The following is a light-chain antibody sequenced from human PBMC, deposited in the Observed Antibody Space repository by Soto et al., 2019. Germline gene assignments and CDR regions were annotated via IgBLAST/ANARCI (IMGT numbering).Light chain of an antibody. Sequence: EIVMTQSPATLSVSPEERATLSCRASQTVSSNLAWYQQKPGQAPRLLIYGASTRATGIPARFSGSGSGTEFTLIIGSLQSEDFALYYCQQYNNWPPAFGQGTKVEIK. J-gene: IGKJ1*01. CDR2: GAS. CDR1: QTVSSN. CDR3: QQYNNWPPA. V-gene: IGKV3-15*01.